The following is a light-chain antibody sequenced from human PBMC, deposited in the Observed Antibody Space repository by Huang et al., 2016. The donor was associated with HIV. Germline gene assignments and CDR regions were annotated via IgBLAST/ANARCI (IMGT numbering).Light chain of an antibody. Sequence: DIQMTHSPSSLSASVGDTVTITCRASQSISNYLNWYQQKPGKAPKLLVYAASSLQSGVPSRVSGSGSGTDFTLTISSLQPEDFATYYGQQSYNTPLTFGQGTRLEIK. CDR1: QSISNY. CDR3: QQSYNTPLT. J-gene: IGKJ5*01. V-gene: IGKV1-39*01. CDR2: AAS.